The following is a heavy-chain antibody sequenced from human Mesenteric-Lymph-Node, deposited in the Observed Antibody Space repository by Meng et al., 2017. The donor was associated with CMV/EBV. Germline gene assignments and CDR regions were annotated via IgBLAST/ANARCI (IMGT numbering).Heavy chain of an antibody. J-gene: IGHJ1*01. CDR1: GGSVGTGGYY. CDR3: AKTGFNGGAENFQH. D-gene: IGHD4-23*01. CDR2: IYYNGAT. V-gene: IGHV4-31*02. Sequence: YGGSVGTGGYYWTWIRQLPGRGLEWIGYIYYNGATDYNPSLKSRVSMSVDTSKNQFSLKLTSVTAADTAVYYCAKTGFNGGAENFQHWGQGTLVTVSS.